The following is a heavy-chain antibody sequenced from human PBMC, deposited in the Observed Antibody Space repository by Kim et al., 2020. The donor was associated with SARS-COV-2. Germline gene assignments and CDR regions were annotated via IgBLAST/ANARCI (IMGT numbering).Heavy chain of an antibody. CDR1: GYTFSNYA. CDR3: ARGSSVTYLAYNWFDA. Sequence: ASVKVSCKASGYTFSNYAMHWVRQAPGQGLAWMGWINVGDGNTKYSQKFQDRISMTRDTSASTAYMELTSLTSEDTAVYYCARGSSVTYLAYNWFDAWGQGTLVTVSS. CDR2: INVGDGNT. J-gene: IGHJ5*02. D-gene: IGHD4-17*01. V-gene: IGHV1-3*01.